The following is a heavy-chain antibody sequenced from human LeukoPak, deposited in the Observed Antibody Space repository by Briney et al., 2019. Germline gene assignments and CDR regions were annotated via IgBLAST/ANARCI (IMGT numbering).Heavy chain of an antibody. Sequence: GRSLRLSCAASGFTFDDYAMHWVRQAPGKGLEWVSGISWNSGSIGYADSVKGRFTISRDNAKNSLYLQMNSLRAEDTAVYYCAKDALLWFGEPFFDYWGQGTLVTVSS. CDR1: GFTFDDYA. D-gene: IGHD3-10*01. V-gene: IGHV3-9*01. J-gene: IGHJ4*02. CDR3: AKDALLWFGEPFFDY. CDR2: ISWNSGSI.